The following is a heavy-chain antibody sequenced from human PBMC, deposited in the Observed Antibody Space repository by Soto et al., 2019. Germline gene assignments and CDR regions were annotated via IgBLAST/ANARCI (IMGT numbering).Heavy chain of an antibody. V-gene: IGHV3-21*02. CDR2: IDTSSTYI. J-gene: IGHJ6*02. D-gene: IGHD1-20*01. CDR1: GFSFSSFT. CDR3: PRVTGSYNWNDGLMEV. Sequence: EVQLVESGGGLVTPGGSLRLSCAASGFSFSSFTMNWFRQAPGKGLEWVSSIDTSSTYIYYADSVTGRFTISRDNAKKPVYLQMHSLRAEDTDVYYCPRVTGSYNWNDGLMEVWGQWTTVTVSS.